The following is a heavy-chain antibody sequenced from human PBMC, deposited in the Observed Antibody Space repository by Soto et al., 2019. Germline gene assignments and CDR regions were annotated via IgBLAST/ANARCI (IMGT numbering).Heavy chain of an antibody. D-gene: IGHD6-13*01. J-gene: IGHJ4*02. Sequence: QVQLVQSGAEVKKPGASVKVSCKASGYTFTSYDINWVRQATGQGLEWMGWMNPNSGNTGYAQKFQGRVTMTRNTSISTAYMDPSSLRSEDTAVYCCAMEQSSSIRFDYWGQGTLATFSS. CDR3: AMEQSSSIRFDY. CDR1: GYTFTSYD. V-gene: IGHV1-8*01. CDR2: MNPNSGNT.